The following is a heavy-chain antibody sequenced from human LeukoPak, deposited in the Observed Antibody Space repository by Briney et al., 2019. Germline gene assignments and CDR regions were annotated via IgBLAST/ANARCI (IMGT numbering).Heavy chain of an antibody. CDR2: IIPIFGTA. Sequence: ASVKVSCKASGGTFSSYAISWVRQAPGQGLEWMGGIIPIFGTANYAQKFQGRVTIIADESTSTAYMELSSLRSEDTAVYYCAQTGNVWGSYRPPVYWGQGTLVTVSS. D-gene: IGHD3-16*02. J-gene: IGHJ4*02. V-gene: IGHV1-69*01. CDR3: AQTGNVWGSYRPPVY. CDR1: GGTFSSYA.